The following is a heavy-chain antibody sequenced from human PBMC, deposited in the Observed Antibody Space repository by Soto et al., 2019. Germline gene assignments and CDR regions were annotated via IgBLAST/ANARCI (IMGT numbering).Heavy chain of an antibody. CDR1: GGSISSYY. Sequence: SETLSLTCTVSGGSISSYYWSLIRQPPGKGLEWIGYIYYSRSTNYNPSLKSRVTISVDAYKNQFSLKLSSVTAADTAVYYCARAGEVAGSPLYYYYGMDVWGQGTTVTVSS. J-gene: IGHJ6*02. CDR3: ARAGEVAGSPLYYYYGMDV. D-gene: IGHD6-19*01. V-gene: IGHV4-59*01. CDR2: IYYSRST.